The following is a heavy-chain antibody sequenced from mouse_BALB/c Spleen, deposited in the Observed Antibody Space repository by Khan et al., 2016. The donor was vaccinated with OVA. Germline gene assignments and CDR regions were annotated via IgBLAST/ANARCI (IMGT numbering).Heavy chain of an antibody. V-gene: IGHV9-3*02. CDR2: INTNTGEP. CDR3: ARSRWLLPAMDY. D-gene: IGHD2-3*01. J-gene: IGHJ4*01. Sequence: QIQLVQSGPELKKPGETVKISCKASGYTFTDYSMHWVKQAPGKGLKWMGWINTNTGEPTYAEEFKGRFAFSLETSASTAYLQINNLKNEDTATYFCARSRWLLPAMDYWGQGTSVTVSS. CDR1: GYTFTDYS.